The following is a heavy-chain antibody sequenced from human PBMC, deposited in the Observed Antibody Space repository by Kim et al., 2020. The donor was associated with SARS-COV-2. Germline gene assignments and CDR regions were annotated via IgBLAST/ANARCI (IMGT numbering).Heavy chain of an antibody. J-gene: IGHJ5*02. D-gene: IGHD3-9*01. CDR1: GYTFTGYY. Sequence: ASVKVSCKASGYTFTGYYMHWVRQAPGQGLEWMGWINPNSGGTNYAQKFQGRVTMTRDTSISTAYMELSRLRSDDTAVYYCARDRSEGLTGYSCWFDPWGQEPWSPSPQ. V-gene: IGHV1-2*02. CDR2: INPNSGGT. CDR3: ARDRSEGLTGYSCWFDP.